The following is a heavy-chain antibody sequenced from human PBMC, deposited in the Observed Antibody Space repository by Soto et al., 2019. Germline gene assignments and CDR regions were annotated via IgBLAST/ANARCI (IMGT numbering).Heavy chain of an antibody. CDR1: GFTFSSYW. V-gene: IGHV3-7*01. CDR3: ARDRRTVTTSGYFDY. J-gene: IGHJ4*02. Sequence: EVQLVESGGGLVQPGGSLRLSCAASGFTFSSYWMSWVRQAPGKGLEWVANIKQDGSEKYYVDSVKGRFTISRDNAKNSLYLQMNSLRAEDTAVYYCARDRRTVTTSGYFDYWGQGTLVTVSS. CDR2: IKQDGSEK. D-gene: IGHD4-17*01.